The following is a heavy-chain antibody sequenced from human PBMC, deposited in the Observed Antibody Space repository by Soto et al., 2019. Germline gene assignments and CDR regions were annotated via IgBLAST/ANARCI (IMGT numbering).Heavy chain of an antibody. CDR3: AREVSGTTNWFDP. CDR1: GGSISSGDYY. Sequence: QVQLQESGPGLVKPSQTLSLTCTVSGGSISSGDYYWSWIRQPPGKGLEWIGYIYYSGSTYYNPSLKSRVSISVDTSKNQFSLKLSSVTAADTAVYYCAREVSGTTNWFDPWGQGTLVTVSS. V-gene: IGHV4-30-4*01. D-gene: IGHD1-1*01. CDR2: IYYSGST. J-gene: IGHJ5*02.